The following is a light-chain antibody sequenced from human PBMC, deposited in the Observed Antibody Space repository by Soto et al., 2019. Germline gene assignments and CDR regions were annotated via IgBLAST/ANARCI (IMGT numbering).Light chain of an antibody. J-gene: IGLJ1*01. Sequence: QSALTQPRSVSGSPGQSVTISCTGSSSDVGGYNYVSWYQQQPGKAPKLLIYDVTIRTSGVSARFSGSKSGNTASLTISGLQAEDDADYFCCSYTSSTTYVFATVTKLTVL. CDR3: CSYTSSTTYV. CDR2: DVT. CDR1: SSDVGGYNY. V-gene: IGLV2-11*01.